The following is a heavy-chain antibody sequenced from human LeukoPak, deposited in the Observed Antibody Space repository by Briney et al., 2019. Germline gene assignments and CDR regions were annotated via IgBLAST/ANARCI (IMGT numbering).Heavy chain of an antibody. CDR3: ARQTGSGLFILP. J-gene: IGHJ4*02. CDR1: GGSVSVSSSY. V-gene: IGHV4-39*01. Sequence: SETLSLTCTVSGGSVSVSSSYWGWLRQPPGKGLEWIGSIYYSGSTYYNPSLKSRVTISVDTSKNQFSLRLTSVTAADTAVYYCARQTGSGLFILPGGQGTLVTVSS. CDR2: IYYSGST. D-gene: IGHD3/OR15-3a*01.